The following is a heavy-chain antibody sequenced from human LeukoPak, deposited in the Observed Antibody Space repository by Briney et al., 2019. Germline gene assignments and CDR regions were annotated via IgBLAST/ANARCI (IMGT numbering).Heavy chain of an antibody. Sequence: SETLSLTCTVSGGSISSYYWSWIRQPAGKGLEWIGRIYTSGSTNHNPSLKSRVTISVDTSKNQFSLKLSSVTAADTAVYYCARQSGGCSGGSCYSFHFDPWGQGTLVTVSS. J-gene: IGHJ5*02. CDR3: ARQSGGCSGGSCYSFHFDP. V-gene: IGHV4-4*07. D-gene: IGHD2-15*01. CDR1: GGSISSYY. CDR2: IYTSGST.